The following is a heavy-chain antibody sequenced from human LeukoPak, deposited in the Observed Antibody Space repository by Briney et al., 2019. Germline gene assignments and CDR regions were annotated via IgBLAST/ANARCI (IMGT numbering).Heavy chain of an antibody. Sequence: ASVKVSCKASGYTFTGYGISWVRQAPGQGLEWMGWISAYNGNTNYAQKLQGRVTMTTDTSTSTVYMELRSLRSDDTAVYYCARSYSSSWYQDDYWGQGTLVTVSS. CDR2: ISAYNGNT. CDR1: GYTFTGYG. V-gene: IGHV1-18*04. D-gene: IGHD6-13*01. J-gene: IGHJ4*02. CDR3: ARSYSSSWYQDDY.